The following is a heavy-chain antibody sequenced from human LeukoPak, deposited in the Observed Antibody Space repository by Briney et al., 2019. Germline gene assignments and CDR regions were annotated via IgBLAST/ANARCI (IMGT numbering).Heavy chain of an antibody. D-gene: IGHD5-12*01. V-gene: IGHV3-7*01. Sequence: PGGSLRLSCAASGFTFSSYWMAWVWQAPGKGLEWVGNIKEDGTAKNYVVSVRGRFTISRDNAKNSLYLQMNSLRGEDTAVYYCTRDSGYNAFDIWAKGQWSPSLQ. CDR2: IKEDGTAK. CDR3: TRDSGYNAFDI. CDR1: GFTFSSYW. J-gene: IGHJ3*02.